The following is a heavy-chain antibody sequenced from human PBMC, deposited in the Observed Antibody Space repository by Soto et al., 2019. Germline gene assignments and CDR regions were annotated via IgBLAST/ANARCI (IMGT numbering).Heavy chain of an antibody. CDR3: ARDNRKELWVEGLNAMDV. V-gene: IGHV1-18*01. Sequence: QLQLVQSGPDVKKPGASVKVSCKASGYTFSTYGLSWVRQAPGQGLEWMGWISGYNGRTNYAQKFRGKVNLPTDTAASTAYMELRSLRPDDTAMYYCARDNRKELWVEGLNAMDVWGQGTTVTVSS. D-gene: IGHD3-10*01. CDR2: ISGYNGRT. J-gene: IGHJ6*02. CDR1: GYTFSTYG.